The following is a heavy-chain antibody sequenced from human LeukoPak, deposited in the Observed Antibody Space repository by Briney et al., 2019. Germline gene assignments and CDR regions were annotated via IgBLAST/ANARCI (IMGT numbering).Heavy chain of an antibody. CDR1: GFTFSTHN. V-gene: IGHV3-48*01. Sequence: PGGSLRLSCKASGFTFSTHNFNWVRQAPGKGLEWVAFISRVGSTIFYSDSVRGRFIISRDNAKDSVYLQMNSLAADDTAIYYCARETYSSGWYFPYFDYWGQGTLVTVSS. D-gene: IGHD6-19*01. CDR2: ISRVGSTI. J-gene: IGHJ4*02. CDR3: ARETYSSGWYFPYFDY.